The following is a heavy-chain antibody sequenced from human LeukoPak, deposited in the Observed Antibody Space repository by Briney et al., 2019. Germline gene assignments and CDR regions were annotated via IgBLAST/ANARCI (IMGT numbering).Heavy chain of an antibody. CDR3: AKDGEVVSPNYFDY. CDR1: GFTLSSYA. V-gene: IGHV3-23*01. CDR2: ISGSGGST. J-gene: IGHJ4*02. D-gene: IGHD3-10*01. Sequence: LSGGSLRLSCAASGFTLSSYAMSWVRQAPGKGLEGVSAISGSGGSTYYADSVKGRFTISRDNSKNTLYLQMNSLRAEDTAVYYCAKDGEVVSPNYFDYWGQGTLVTVSS.